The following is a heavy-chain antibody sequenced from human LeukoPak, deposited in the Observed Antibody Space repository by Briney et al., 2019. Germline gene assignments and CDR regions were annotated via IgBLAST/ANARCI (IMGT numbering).Heavy chain of an antibody. Sequence: ASVKVSCKASGYTFTSYYMHWVRQAPGQGLEWMGIINPSGGSTSYAQKFQGRVTMTRDMSTSTVYMELSSLRAEDTAVYYCASTTWDGYNFPRPSGYMDVWGKGTTVTISS. J-gene: IGHJ6*03. D-gene: IGHD5-24*01. CDR2: INPSGGST. CDR1: GYTFTSYY. CDR3: ASTTWDGYNFPRPSGYMDV. V-gene: IGHV1-46*01.